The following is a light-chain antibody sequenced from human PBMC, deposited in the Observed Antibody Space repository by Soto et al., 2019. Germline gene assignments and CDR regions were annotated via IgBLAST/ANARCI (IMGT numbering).Light chain of an antibody. V-gene: IGLV1-40*01. CDR2: DNT. J-gene: IGLJ2*01. Sequence: QSVLTQPPSVSGASGQRVTISCAGSSSNIGAGYDVHWYQQLPGTAPKLLIYDNTNRPSGLPDRFSGSKSGTSASLAITGLQAEDEADYYCQSYDSSLNGVIFGGGTKLTVL. CDR1: SSNIGAGYD. CDR3: QSYDSSLNGVI.